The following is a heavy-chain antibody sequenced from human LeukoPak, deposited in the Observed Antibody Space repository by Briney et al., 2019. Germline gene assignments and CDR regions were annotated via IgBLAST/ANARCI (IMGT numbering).Heavy chain of an antibody. V-gene: IGHV3-23*01. J-gene: IGHJ4*02. Sequence: PGGSLRLSCAASGFTFSSCSMHWVRRAPGEGLEWVSAISASGDATYYADSVKGRFTISRDSSQNTLYLQMNYLRAEDTAIYYCAKEPGVGVSFLDNWGQGTLVPVSS. CDR2: ISASGDAT. D-gene: IGHD1-26*01. CDR3: AKEPGVGVSFLDN. CDR1: GFTFSSCS.